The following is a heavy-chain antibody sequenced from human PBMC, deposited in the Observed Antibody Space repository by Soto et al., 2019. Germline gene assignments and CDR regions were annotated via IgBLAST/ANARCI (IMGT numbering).Heavy chain of an antibody. V-gene: IGHV3-23*01. J-gene: IGHJ4*02. CDR3: AREPGSSSSFFRTGESDY. CDR2: ISGSGGST. Sequence: GGSLRLSCAASGFTFSSYAMSWVRQAPGKGLEWVSAISGSGGSTYYADSVKGRFTISRDNSKNTLYLQMNSLRAEDTAVYYCAREPGSSSSFFRTGESDYWGQGTLVTVSS. D-gene: IGHD6-6*01. CDR1: GFTFSSYA.